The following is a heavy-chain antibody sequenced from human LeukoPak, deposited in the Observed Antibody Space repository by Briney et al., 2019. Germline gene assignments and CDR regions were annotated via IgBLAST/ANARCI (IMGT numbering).Heavy chain of an antibody. J-gene: IGHJ5*02. Sequence: GGSLRLSCAASGFTFSSYGMHWVRQAPGKGLGWVAVISYDGSNKYYADSVKGRFTISRDNSKNTLYLQMNSLRAEDTAVYYCAKDSRVAARPISWFDPWGQGTLVTVSS. CDR1: GFTFSSYG. CDR3: AKDSRVAARPISWFDP. CDR2: ISYDGSNK. D-gene: IGHD6-6*01. V-gene: IGHV3-30*18.